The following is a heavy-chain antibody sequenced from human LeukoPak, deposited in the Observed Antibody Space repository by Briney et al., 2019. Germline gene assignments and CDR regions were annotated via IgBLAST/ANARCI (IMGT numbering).Heavy chain of an antibody. D-gene: IGHD3/OR15-3a*01. CDR3: ARTGAMVWYNWFDP. CDR2: IYYSGST. J-gene: IGHJ5*02. V-gene: IGHV4-59*01. Sequence: SETLSLTCTVSGGSISSYYWSWIRQPPGKGLEWIGYIYYSGSTNYNPSLKSRLTISVDTSKNQFSLKLSSVAAADTAVYYCARTGAMVWYNWFDPWGQGTLVTVSS. CDR1: GGSISSYY.